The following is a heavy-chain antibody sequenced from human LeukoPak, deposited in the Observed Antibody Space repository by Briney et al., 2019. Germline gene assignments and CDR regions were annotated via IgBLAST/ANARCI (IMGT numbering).Heavy chain of an antibody. J-gene: IGHJ6*03. V-gene: IGHV3-7*01. D-gene: IGHD3-22*01. CDR2: IKQDGSEK. CDR3: ARDRSATFYDSSGYYYYYYMDV. Sequence: AGGSLRLXCAASGFTFSSYWMSWVRQAPGKGLEWVANIKQDGSEKYYVDSVKGRFTISRDNAKNSLFLQMNSVRAEDTAVYYCARDRSATFYDSSGYYYYYYMDVWGKGTTVTVSS. CDR1: GFTFSSYW.